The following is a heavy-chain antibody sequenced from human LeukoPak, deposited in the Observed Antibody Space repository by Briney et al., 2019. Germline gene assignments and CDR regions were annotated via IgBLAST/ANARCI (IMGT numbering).Heavy chain of an antibody. J-gene: IGHJ6*02. CDR1: GFTFSTYD. CDR2: LGRAGDT. D-gene: IGHD6-25*01. CDR3: ARDPSGRGLDV. Sequence: PGGALRPSCAASGFTFSTYDTGWGPQPPGKGLDGVSSLGRAGDTHYSDSVRGRSTNTRENGKNSLYLQMNSLRAGDTAVYYCARDPSGRGLDVWGQGTTVTVSS. V-gene: IGHV3-13*01.